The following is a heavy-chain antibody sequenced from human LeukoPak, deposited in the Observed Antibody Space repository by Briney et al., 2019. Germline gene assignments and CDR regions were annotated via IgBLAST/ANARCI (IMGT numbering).Heavy chain of an antibody. CDR1: GGSISSSSYY. V-gene: IGHV4-61*05. CDR3: ARGGRGYNILTGYPTLVAWFDP. CDR2: IYYSGST. Sequence: PSETLSLTCTVSGGSISSSSYYWGWIRQPPGKGLEWIGYIYYSGSTNYNPSLKSRVTISLDTSKNQFSLKLNSVTAADTAVYYRARGGRGYNILTGYPTLVAWFDPWGQGTLVTVSS. J-gene: IGHJ5*02. D-gene: IGHD3-9*01.